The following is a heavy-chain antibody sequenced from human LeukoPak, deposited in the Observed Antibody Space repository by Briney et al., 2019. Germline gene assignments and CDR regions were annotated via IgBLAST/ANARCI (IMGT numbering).Heavy chain of an antibody. CDR1: GYSFSSHG. D-gene: IGHD5-18*01. CDR3: GRSGYRYSYDFDYYMDV. CDR2: ISVYNGNT. Sequence: ASVKVSCRASGYSFSSHGISWVRQAPGQGLEWRGRISVYNGNTNYAERFQGRVTMTTDKSTNTAYMELRSLRSDDTAAYYCGRSGYRYSYDFDYYMDVWGKGTTITVSS. J-gene: IGHJ6*03. V-gene: IGHV1-18*01.